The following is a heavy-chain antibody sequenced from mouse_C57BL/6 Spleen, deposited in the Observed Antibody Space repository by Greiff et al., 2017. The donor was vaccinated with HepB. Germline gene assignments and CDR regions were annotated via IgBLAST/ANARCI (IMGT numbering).Heavy chain of an antibody. J-gene: IGHJ4*01. CDR3: ARTHYYGSSFYAMDY. CDR1: GFSLTSYG. Sequence: VQLQESGPGLVAPSQSLSITCTVSGFSLTSYGVDWVRQSPGKGLEWLGVIWGVGSTNYNSALKSRLSISKDNSKSQAFLKMNSLQTDDTAMYYCARTHYYGSSFYAMDYWGQGTSVTVSS. D-gene: IGHD1-1*01. CDR2: IWGVGST. V-gene: IGHV2-6*01.